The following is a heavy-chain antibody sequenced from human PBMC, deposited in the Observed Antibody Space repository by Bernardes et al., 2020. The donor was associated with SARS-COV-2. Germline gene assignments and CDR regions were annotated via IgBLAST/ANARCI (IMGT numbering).Heavy chain of an antibody. CDR2: FDNDDGKT. CDR1: GYTLTEQS. Sequence: ASVKVFCKVSGYTLTEQSLHWVRQVPGKGLEWMGGFDNDDGKTIYAQKFQGRVTITEDTSTDIGYMELRSLRSDDTAVYYCTTSIVRFGEFFPHFFDSWGQGTLVIVSS. V-gene: IGHV1-24*01. D-gene: IGHD3-10*01. J-gene: IGHJ4*02. CDR3: TTSIVRFGEFFPHFFDS.